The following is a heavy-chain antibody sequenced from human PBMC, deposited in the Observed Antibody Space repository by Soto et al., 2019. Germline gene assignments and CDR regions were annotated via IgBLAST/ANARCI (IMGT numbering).Heavy chain of an antibody. CDR3: ARDPGYVVVVAATPDY. CDR1: GFTFSSYS. V-gene: IGHV3-21*01. Sequence: EVQLVESGGGLVKPGGSLRLSCAASGFTFSSYSMNWVRQAPGKGLEWVSSISSSSSYIYYAASVKGRFTISRDNAKNSLYLQMNSLRAEDTAVYYCARDPGYVVVVAATPDYWGQGTLVTVSS. D-gene: IGHD2-15*01. CDR2: ISSSSSYI. J-gene: IGHJ4*02.